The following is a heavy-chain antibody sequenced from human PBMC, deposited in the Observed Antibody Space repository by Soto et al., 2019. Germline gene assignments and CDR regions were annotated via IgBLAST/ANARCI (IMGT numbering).Heavy chain of an antibody. V-gene: IGHV3-11*01. J-gene: IGHJ2*01. Sequence: QVQLVESGGGLVKPGGSLRLSCAASGFTFSDYYMRWIRQAPGKGLEWVSYISSSGSSIDYADSVKGRFTISRDNPKNSLYLQMNSLRAEDTAVYYCARRAAVAGPYWYFDLWGRGTLVTVSS. D-gene: IGHD6-19*01. CDR2: ISSSGSSI. CDR1: GFTFSDYY. CDR3: ARRAAVAGPYWYFDL.